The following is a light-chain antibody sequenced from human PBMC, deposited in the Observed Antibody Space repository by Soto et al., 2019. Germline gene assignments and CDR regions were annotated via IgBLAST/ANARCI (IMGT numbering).Light chain of an antibody. CDR2: WAS. Sequence: DIVMTQSPDSLAVSLGERATINCKSSQSVLYSSNNKNYLAWYQQKPVQPPKLLIYWASTRESGVPDRFSGSGSGTDFTLTISSLQAEDVAVYYCQQYYSTFTWTFGQGTKVEIK. V-gene: IGKV4-1*01. CDR3: QQYYSTFTWT. J-gene: IGKJ1*01. CDR1: QSVLYSSNNKNY.